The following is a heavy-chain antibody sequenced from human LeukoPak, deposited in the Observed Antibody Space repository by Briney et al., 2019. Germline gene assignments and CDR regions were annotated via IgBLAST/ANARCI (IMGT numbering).Heavy chain of an antibody. CDR3: ARAYYDFWSGQYNWFDP. CDR2: IYYSGST. CDR1: GGSISSYY. Sequence: SETLSLTCTVSGGSISSYYWSWIRQPLGKGLEWIGYIYYSGSTNYNPSLKSRVTISVDTSKNQFSLKLSSVTAADTAVYYCARAYYDFWSGQYNWFDPWGQGTLVTVSS. V-gene: IGHV4-59*01. J-gene: IGHJ5*02. D-gene: IGHD3-3*01.